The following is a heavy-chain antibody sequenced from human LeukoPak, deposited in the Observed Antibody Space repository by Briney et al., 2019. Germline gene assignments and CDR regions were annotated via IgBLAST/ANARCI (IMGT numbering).Heavy chain of an antibody. CDR1: GYTFTGYY. J-gene: IGHJ6*02. Sequence: ASVKVSCKASGYTFTGYYMHWVRQAPGQGLEWMGWINPNSGGTNYAQKFQGRVTMTRDTSISTAYMELSRLRSDDTAVYYCARGLNRFLEWYYYYYYGMDVWGQGTTVTVSS. CDR2: INPNSGGT. CDR3: ARGLNRFLEWYYYYYYGMDV. D-gene: IGHD3-3*01. V-gene: IGHV1-2*02.